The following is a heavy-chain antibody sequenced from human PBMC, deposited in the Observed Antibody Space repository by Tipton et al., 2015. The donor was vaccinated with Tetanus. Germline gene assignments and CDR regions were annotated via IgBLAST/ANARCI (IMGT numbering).Heavy chain of an antibody. CDR2: VYHSGAT. Sequence: LRLSCTVSGSSISRSGHYWTWIRQPPGKEPEWVGYVYHSGATNYHPSLKSRLAISADTSKNQFSLNLRSVITADTAVYYCARANNDYPKKGPFDYWGQGILVTVSS. CDR1: GSSISRSGHY. D-gene: IGHD5-12*01. V-gene: IGHV4-61*08. CDR3: ARANNDYPKKGPFDY. J-gene: IGHJ4*02.